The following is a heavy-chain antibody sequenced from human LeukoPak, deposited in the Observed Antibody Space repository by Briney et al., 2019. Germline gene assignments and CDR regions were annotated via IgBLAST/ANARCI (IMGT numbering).Heavy chain of an antibody. J-gene: IGHJ4*02. V-gene: IGHV4-31*03. CDR1: GGSISSGGYY. Sequence: SETLSLTCTVSGGSISSGGYYWSWIRQHPGKGLEWIGYIYYSGNTYYSPSLKSRLTISIETSKNQFSLKLRSVTAADTAVYYCARGSVYFDSWGQGTLVTVSS. CDR3: ARGSVYFDS. CDR2: IYYSGNT.